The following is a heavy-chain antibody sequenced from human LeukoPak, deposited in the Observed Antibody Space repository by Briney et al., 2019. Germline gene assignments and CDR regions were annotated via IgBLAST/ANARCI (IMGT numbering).Heavy chain of an antibody. V-gene: IGHV3-74*01. D-gene: IGHD6-19*01. Sequence: PAGNLTRYCAASGFTFSSYWLHWVRHAQGQGLAWVSRINSDGSSTSYADSVKGSFTSSTDNAKDTLYLQMMSLRAAAAAVYYCARDQWLVLDTGDLGYWGQGTLVTVSS. CDR1: GFTFSSYW. J-gene: IGHJ4*02. CDR3: ARDQWLVLDTGDLGY. CDR2: INSDGSST.